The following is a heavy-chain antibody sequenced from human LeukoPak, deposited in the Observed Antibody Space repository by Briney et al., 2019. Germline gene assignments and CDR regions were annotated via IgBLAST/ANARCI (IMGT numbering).Heavy chain of an antibody. CDR2: IYYSGSP. CDR1: VGSISIISNY. J-gene: IGHJ4*02. Sequence: SETLSLTCLFPVGSISIISNYWGWTRHPPGKGLEWIGSIYYSGSPYYNPSLKSRVTISVDTSKNQFSLKLSSVTAADTAVYYCASGFPGDYWGQGTLVTVSS. V-gene: IGHV4-39*01. CDR3: ASGFPGDY.